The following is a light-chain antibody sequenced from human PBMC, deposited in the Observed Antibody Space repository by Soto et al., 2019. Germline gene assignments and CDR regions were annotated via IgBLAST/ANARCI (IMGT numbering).Light chain of an antibody. V-gene: IGKV3-20*01. CDR3: QQYGSSPPT. J-gene: IGKJ1*01. Sequence: EIVLTQSPGTLSLSPGERATLSCRASQSVSSSYLGWYQQKPGQAPRLLIFGTSSRATGIPDRFSGSGSGKAFTLTISRLEPEDFAVYYCQQYGSSPPTFGEGTKVEIK. CDR1: QSVSSSY. CDR2: GTS.